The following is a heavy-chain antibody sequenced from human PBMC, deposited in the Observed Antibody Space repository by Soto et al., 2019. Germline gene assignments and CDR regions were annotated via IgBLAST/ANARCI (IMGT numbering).Heavy chain of an antibody. Sequence: PGGSLRLSCAASGFTFSGYSMHWVRQVPGKGLEYVSAISSNGDSTYYANSVKGRFTISRDNSKNTLYLQLGSLRAEDMAVYYCARDSITGTSNFDHWGQGTLVTVSS. CDR2: ISSNGDST. V-gene: IGHV3-64*01. CDR1: GFTFSGYS. J-gene: IGHJ4*02. D-gene: IGHD1-20*01. CDR3: ARDSITGTSNFDH.